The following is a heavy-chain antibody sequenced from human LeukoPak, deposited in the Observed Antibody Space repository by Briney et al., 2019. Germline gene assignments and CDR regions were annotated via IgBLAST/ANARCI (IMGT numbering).Heavy chain of an antibody. CDR3: ARVLAYCGGDCYPDY. Sequence: PSETLSLTCTVSGGSISSYYWSWIRQPPGKGLEWIGYIYYSGSTNYNPSLKSRVTISVDTSKNQFSLKLSSVTAADTAVYYCARVLAYCGGDCYPDYWGQGTLVTVSS. V-gene: IGHV4-59*01. D-gene: IGHD2-21*02. CDR2: IYYSGST. J-gene: IGHJ4*02. CDR1: GGSISSYY.